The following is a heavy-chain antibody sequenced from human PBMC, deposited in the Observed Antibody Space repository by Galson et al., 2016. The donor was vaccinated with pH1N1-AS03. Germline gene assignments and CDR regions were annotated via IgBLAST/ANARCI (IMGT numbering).Heavy chain of an antibody. CDR2: ISYSGFT. V-gene: IGHV4-59*01. CDR3: ARLYDVWSGYASFDS. Sequence: SETLSLTCTISGGSITTNYWIWIRQPPGKGLQWIGYISYSGFTNYNPSLRSRVTISIDTSKNQFSLKMRSVAAADTALYFCARLYDVWSGYASFDSWGQGILVTVSS. D-gene: IGHD3-3*01. J-gene: IGHJ4*02. CDR1: GGSITTNY.